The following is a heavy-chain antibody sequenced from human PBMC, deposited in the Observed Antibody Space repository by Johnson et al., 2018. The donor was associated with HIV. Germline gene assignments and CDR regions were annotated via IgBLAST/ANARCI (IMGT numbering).Heavy chain of an antibody. Sequence: VQLVESGGGLVQPGGSLRLSCAASGFTVSGNYMTWVRQAPAEGLEWVSILYSGGNTHYADSVKGRFTISRDNSKNTVYLQMNSLRVEDTAVYYCARSSPFSSSPFDGFDVWGQGTMVTVSS. J-gene: IGHJ3*01. V-gene: IGHV3-66*02. CDR3: ARSSPFSSSPFDGFDV. D-gene: IGHD6-6*01. CDR2: LYSGGNT. CDR1: GFTVSGNY.